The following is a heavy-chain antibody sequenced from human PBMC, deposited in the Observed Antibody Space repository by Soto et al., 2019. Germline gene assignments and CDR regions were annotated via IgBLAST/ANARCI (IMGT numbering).Heavy chain of an antibody. J-gene: IGHJ6*02. CDR3: AREDYYDSSHTPHYGLDV. CDR1: GASIRNYY. Sequence: QVQLQESGPGLVKPSETLSLTCTVSGASIRNYYWSWIRQPAGKALEWIGRIYVSVSTDYNPSLKSRVTMSVDTAKNQSSLKLRSMTAADTAVYYCAREDYYDSSHTPHYGLDVWGQGATVTVSS. V-gene: IGHV4-4*07. CDR2: IYVSVST. D-gene: IGHD3-22*01.